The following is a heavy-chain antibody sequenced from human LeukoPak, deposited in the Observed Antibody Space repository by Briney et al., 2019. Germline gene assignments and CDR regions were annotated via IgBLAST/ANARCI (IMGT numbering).Heavy chain of an antibody. CDR2: INPSGGST. CDR1: GYTFTSYY. D-gene: IGHD3-10*01. Sequence: ASVKVSCKASGYTFTSYYMHWVRQAPGQGLEWMGIINPSGGSTSYAQKFQGRVTMTRDMSTSTDYMELSSLRSDDTAVYYCARMGSGRFGELSYINYYYYYMDVWGKGTTVTISS. CDR3: ARMGSGRFGELSYINYYYYYMDV. V-gene: IGHV1-46*01. J-gene: IGHJ6*03.